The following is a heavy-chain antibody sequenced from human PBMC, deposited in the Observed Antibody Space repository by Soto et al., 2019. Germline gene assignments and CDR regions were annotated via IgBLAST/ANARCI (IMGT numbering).Heavy chain of an antibody. CDR3: ARDDYSSTGRNSGFEY. CDR2: ISYDGSNQ. D-gene: IGHD3-22*01. J-gene: IGHJ4*02. V-gene: IGHV3-30-3*01. Sequence: QVQLVESGGGVVQPGRSLRLSCAASGFIFRNYAMHWVRQVRQAPGKGLEWVAVISYDGSNQFYAYSVKGRFTISRDDSKNTLYLQMNRLRADDTAVYYCARDDYSSTGRNSGFEYWGQGTLVPVSS. CDR1: GFIFRNYA.